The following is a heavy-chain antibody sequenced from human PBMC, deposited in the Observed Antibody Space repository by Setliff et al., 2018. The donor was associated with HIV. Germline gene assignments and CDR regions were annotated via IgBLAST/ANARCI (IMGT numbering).Heavy chain of an antibody. V-gene: IGHV3-7*01. CDR3: ARGYSSSWHNDYHYYMDV. J-gene: IGHJ6*03. CDR1: GFTFSSAW. CDR2: ISPDGSAT. D-gene: IGHD6-13*01. Sequence: GGSLRLSCAASGFTFSSAWMGWVRQAPAKGLEWVANISPDGSATYYVDSVKGRFTISRDNAKNSLYLQLNSLRVEDTAVYYCARGYSSSWHNDYHYYMDVWGKGTTVTVSS.